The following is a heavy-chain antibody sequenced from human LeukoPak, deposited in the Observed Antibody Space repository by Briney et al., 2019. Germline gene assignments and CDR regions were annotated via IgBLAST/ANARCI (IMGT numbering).Heavy chain of an antibody. Sequence: PSETLSLTCTVSGGSISTSSYYWGWVRQPPGKGLEWIGNIFYSGSTYYSPSLKSRVTMSVDTSKNQFSLKVSSVTAADTAFYYCARPKYSSSWYFDSWGQGTLVTVSS. V-gene: IGHV4-39*07. J-gene: IGHJ4*02. CDR1: GGSISTSSYY. D-gene: IGHD6-13*01. CDR2: IFYSGST. CDR3: ARPKYSSSWYFDS.